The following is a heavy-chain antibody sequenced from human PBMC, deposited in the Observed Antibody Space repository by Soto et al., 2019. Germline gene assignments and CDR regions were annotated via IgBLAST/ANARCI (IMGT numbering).Heavy chain of an antibody. Sequence: GGSLRLSCAASGFTFSSYGMHWVRQAPGKGLEWVAVISYDGSNKYYADSVKGRFTISRDNSKNTLYLQMNSLRAEDTAVYYCAKDLYYYDSSGPHRVDVWGQGTTVTVS. V-gene: IGHV3-30*18. CDR1: GFTFSSYG. D-gene: IGHD3-22*01. CDR2: ISYDGSNK. CDR3: AKDLYYYDSSGPHRVDV. J-gene: IGHJ6*02.